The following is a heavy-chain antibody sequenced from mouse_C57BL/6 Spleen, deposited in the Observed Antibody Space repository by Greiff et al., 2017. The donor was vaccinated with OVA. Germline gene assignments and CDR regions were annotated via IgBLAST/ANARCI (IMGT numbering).Heavy chain of an antibody. Sequence: QVQLQQSGPELVKPGASVKISCKASGYAFSSSWMNWVKQRPGKGLEGIGRIYPGDGDTTYNGKFKGKATLTADKSSSTAYMQLSSLTSEDSAVYFCARSTMVTTSYFDVWGTGTTVTVSS. V-gene: IGHV1-82*01. CDR2: IYPGDGDT. CDR3: ARSTMVTTSYFDV. J-gene: IGHJ1*03. D-gene: IGHD2-2*01. CDR1: GYAFSSSW.